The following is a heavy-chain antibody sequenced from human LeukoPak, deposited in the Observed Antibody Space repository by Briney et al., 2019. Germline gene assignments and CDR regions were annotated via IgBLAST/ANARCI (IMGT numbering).Heavy chain of an antibody. CDR3: ARELDY. Sequence: PSDTLSLTCTVCGRPLNSYHWIWLRHPSGEGVEWIGCIYTSGSTNYNPYLKSRVTMSVDTSKNQFSLKLSSVTAADTAVYYCARELDYWGQGTPVTVSS. CDR1: GRPLNSYH. V-gene: IGHV4-4*07. CDR2: IYTSGST. J-gene: IGHJ4*02.